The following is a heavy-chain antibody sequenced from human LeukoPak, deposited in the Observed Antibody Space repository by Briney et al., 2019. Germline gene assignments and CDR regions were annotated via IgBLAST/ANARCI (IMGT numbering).Heavy chain of an antibody. CDR2: INPNSGGT. Sequence: GASVKVSCEASGYTFTGYYMHWVRQAPGQGLEWMGWINPNSGGTNYAQKFQGRVTMTRDTSISTAYMELSRLRSDDTAVYYCARGPSYYDFWSGYLDYWGQGTLVTVSS. J-gene: IGHJ4*02. CDR1: GYTFTGYY. V-gene: IGHV1-2*02. D-gene: IGHD3-3*01. CDR3: ARGPSYYDFWSGYLDY.